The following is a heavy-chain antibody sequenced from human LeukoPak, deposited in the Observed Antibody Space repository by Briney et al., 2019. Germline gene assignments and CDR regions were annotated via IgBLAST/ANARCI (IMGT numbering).Heavy chain of an antibody. CDR2: IKEDGSDK. V-gene: IGHV3-7*01. CDR3: ARDRGYFVFDY. D-gene: IGHD3-10*01. Sequence: GGSLRLSCAASGFTFSRFWMTWVRQAPGKGLEWVTNIKEDGSDKYYVDSVKGRFTVSRDNAKNLLYLQMNSLRDEDTAVYYCARDRGYFVFDYWGQGTLVTVSS. J-gene: IGHJ4*02. CDR1: GFTFSRFW.